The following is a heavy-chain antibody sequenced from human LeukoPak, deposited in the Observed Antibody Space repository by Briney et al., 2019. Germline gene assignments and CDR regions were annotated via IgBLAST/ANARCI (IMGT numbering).Heavy chain of an antibody. Sequence: PGGSLRLSCAASGFTFSSYAMSWVRQAPGKGLEWVSAISGSGGSTYYAGSVKGRFTISRDNSKNTLYLQMNSLRAEDTAVYYCAKDQRITMVRGVIIPPTYFDYWGQGTLVTVSS. D-gene: IGHD3-10*01. V-gene: IGHV3-23*01. CDR3: AKDQRITMVRGVIIPPTYFDY. CDR2: ISGSGGST. CDR1: GFTFSSYA. J-gene: IGHJ4*02.